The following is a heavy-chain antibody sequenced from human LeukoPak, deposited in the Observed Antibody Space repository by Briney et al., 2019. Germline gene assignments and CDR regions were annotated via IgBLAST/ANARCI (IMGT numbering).Heavy chain of an antibody. V-gene: IGHV4-59*12. Sequence: SETLSLTCTVSGGSISSYYWSWIRQPPGKGLEWIRYIYYSGSTNYNPFLKSRVTISVDTSKNQFSLKLSSVTAADTAVYYCARGFVPAGMARYHYMDVWGKGTTVTVSS. CDR1: GGSISSYY. J-gene: IGHJ6*03. D-gene: IGHD2-2*01. CDR2: IYYSGST. CDR3: ARGFVPAGMARYHYMDV.